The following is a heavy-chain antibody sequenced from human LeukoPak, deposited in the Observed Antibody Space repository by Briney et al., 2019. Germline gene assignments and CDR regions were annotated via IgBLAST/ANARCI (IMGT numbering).Heavy chain of an antibody. J-gene: IGHJ4*02. CDR3: VRGVTTPRAGVNYFDY. D-gene: IGHD4-17*01. CDR2: ISSSGSTI. Sequence: GGSLRLSCASSGFTFSSYGMHWVRQAPGKGLEWVSYISSSGSTIYYADSVKGRFTISRDNAKNSLYLQMNSLRAEDTAVYYCVRGVTTPRAGVNYFDYWGQGTLVTVS. CDR1: GFTFSSYG. V-gene: IGHV3-48*04.